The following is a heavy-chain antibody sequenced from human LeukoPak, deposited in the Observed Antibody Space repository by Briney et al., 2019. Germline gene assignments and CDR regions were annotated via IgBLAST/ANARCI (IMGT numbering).Heavy chain of an antibody. CDR1: GASVSSGSYY. J-gene: IGHJ6*02. CDR2: IYYSGST. D-gene: IGHD2-15*01. Sequence: SETLSLTCTVSGASVSSGSYYWSWIRQPPGKGLEWIGYIYYSGSTNYNPSLKSRVTISVDTSKNQFSLKLSSVTAADTAVYYCARDRGDYYGMDVWGQGTTVTVSS. V-gene: IGHV4-61*01. CDR3: ARDRGDYYGMDV.